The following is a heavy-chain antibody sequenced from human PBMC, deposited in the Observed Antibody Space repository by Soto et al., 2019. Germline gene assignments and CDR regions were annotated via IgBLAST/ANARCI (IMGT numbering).Heavy chain of an antibody. Sequence: ASVKVSCKASGYTFTSYAMHWVRQAPGQRLEWMGWINAGNGNTKYSQKFQGRVTITRDTSASTVYMELSSLRSEDTAVYYCARLGYCSSTSCPLGYYFDYWGQGTLVTVSS. CDR2: INAGNGNT. CDR3: ARLGYCSSTSCPLGYYFDY. J-gene: IGHJ4*02. V-gene: IGHV1-3*01. CDR1: GYTFTSYA. D-gene: IGHD2-2*01.